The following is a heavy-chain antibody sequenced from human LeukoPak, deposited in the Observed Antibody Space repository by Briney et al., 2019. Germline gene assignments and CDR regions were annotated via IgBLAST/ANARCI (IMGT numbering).Heavy chain of an antibody. CDR1: GGSISSSSYY. J-gene: IGHJ6*03. CDR2: IYYSGST. CDR3: ARDRWYSSSWYEYYYYYMDV. V-gene: IGHV4-39*07. D-gene: IGHD6-13*01. Sequence: SETLSLTCTVSGGSISSSSYYWGWIRQPPGNGLEWIGSIYYSGSTYYNPSLKSRVTISVDTSKNQFSLKLSSVTAADTAVYYCARDRWYSSSWYEYYYYYMDVWGKGTTVTVSS.